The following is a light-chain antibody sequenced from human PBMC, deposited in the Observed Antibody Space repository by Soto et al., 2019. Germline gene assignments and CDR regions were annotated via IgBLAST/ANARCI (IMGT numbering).Light chain of an antibody. Sequence: EIVLTQSPGTLSLSPGERATLSCRASQSVSSSYLAWYQQKPGQAPRLLIYGASSRATGIPDRFSGSGSATDFTLTISRLEPEDCAVSYCQQYGSSPLTFGGGTKVDIK. CDR3: QQYGSSPLT. V-gene: IGKV3-20*01. CDR2: GAS. CDR1: QSVSSSY. J-gene: IGKJ4*01.